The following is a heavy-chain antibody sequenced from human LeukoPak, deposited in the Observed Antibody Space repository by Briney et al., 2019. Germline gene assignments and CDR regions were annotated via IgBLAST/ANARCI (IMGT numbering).Heavy chain of an antibody. CDR2: IYYSGST. CDR1: GGSISSYY. V-gene: IGHV4-59*01. CDR3: ARGRRDGYNPYWYFDL. D-gene: IGHD5-24*01. Sequence: SETLSLTCTVSGGSISSYYWSWIRQPPGKGLEWIGYIYYSGSTNYNPSLKGRVTISVDTSKNQFSLKLSSVTAADTAVYYCARGRRDGYNPYWYFDLWGRGTLVTVSS. J-gene: IGHJ2*01.